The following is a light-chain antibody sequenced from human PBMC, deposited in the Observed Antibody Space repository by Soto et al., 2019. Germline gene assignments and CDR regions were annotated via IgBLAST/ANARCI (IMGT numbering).Light chain of an antibody. J-gene: IGKJ1*01. CDR3: QQYSGYWT. Sequence: DIQMTQSPSTLSASVGDRVTITCRASQTISTWLAWYQQKPGKAPKLLMYDASRLESGVPSTFSGSGSGTEFTLTISSLQPDDVETYYCQQYSGYWTFGQGTKVEIK. CDR2: DAS. CDR1: QTISTW. V-gene: IGKV1-5*01.